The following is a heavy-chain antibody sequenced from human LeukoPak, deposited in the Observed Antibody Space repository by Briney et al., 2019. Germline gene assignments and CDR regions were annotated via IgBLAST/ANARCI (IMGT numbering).Heavy chain of an antibody. D-gene: IGHD3-3*01. CDR2: IKQDGSEK. J-gene: IGHJ3*02. V-gene: IGHV3-7*01. CDR3: ARVGSIFGVVIPKDAFDI. Sequence: GGSLRLSCAASGFTFSSYWMNWVRQAPGKGLEWVANIKQDGSEKYYVDSVKGRFTISRDNAKNSLYLQMNSLRAEDTAVYYCARVGSIFGVVIPKDAFDIWGQGTMVTVSS. CDR1: GFTFSSYW.